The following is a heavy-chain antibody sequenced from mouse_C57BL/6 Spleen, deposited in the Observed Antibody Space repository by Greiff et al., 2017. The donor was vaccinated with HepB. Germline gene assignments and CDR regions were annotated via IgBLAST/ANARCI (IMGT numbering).Heavy chain of an antibody. CDR3: VRQGYYGSSYVAY. J-gene: IGHJ3*01. CDR1: GFSFNTYA. D-gene: IGHD1-1*01. Sequence: EVQRVESGGGLVQPKGSLKLSCAASGFSFNTYAMNWVRQAPGKGLEWVARIRSKSNNYATYYADSVKDRFTISRDDSESMLYLQMNNLKTEDTAMYYCVRQGYYGSSYVAYWGQGTLVTVSA. V-gene: IGHV10-1*01. CDR2: IRSKSNNYAT.